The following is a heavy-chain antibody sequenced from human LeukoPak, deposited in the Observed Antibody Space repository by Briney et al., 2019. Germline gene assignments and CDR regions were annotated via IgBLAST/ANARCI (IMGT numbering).Heavy chain of an antibody. CDR2: IYYSGST. CDR1: GGSISSYY. D-gene: IGHD2-15*01. V-gene: IGHV4-39*01. CDR3: ARFSGGSWHWFDP. J-gene: IGHJ5*02. Sequence: SETLSLTCTVSGGSISSYYWGWIRQPPGKGLEWIGSIYYSGSTYYNPSLKSRATISVDTSKNQFSLKLSSVTAADTAVYYCARFSGGSWHWFDPWGQGTLVTVSS.